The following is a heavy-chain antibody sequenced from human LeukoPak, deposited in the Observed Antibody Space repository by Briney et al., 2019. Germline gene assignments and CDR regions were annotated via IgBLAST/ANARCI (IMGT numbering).Heavy chain of an antibody. CDR3: ARGTMVRASDYYYMDV. CDR2: IYTSGST. V-gene: IGHV4-4*07. CDR1: GGSISSYY. J-gene: IGHJ6*03. D-gene: IGHD3-10*01. Sequence: PSETLSLTCTVSGGSISSYYWSWIRQPAEKGLEWIGRIYTSGSTNYNPSLKSRVTMSVVTSKNQFSLKLSSVTAADTAVYYCARGTMVRASDYYYMDVWGKGTTVTVSS.